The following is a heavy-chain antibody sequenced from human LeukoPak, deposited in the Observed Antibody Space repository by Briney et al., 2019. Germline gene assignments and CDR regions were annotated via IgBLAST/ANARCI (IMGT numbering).Heavy chain of an antibody. CDR1: GFTFSSYW. Sequence: HPGGSLRLSCAASGFTFSSYWISWVRQAPGKGLEWVANIKQDGSEKYYVDSVKGRFTISRDNAKNSLYLQMNSLRAEDTAVYYCARGSGSYRYYFEYGDQGTLVTVSS. D-gene: IGHD1-26*01. CDR2: IKQDGSEK. CDR3: ARGSGSYRYYFEY. J-gene: IGHJ4*02. V-gene: IGHV3-7*01.